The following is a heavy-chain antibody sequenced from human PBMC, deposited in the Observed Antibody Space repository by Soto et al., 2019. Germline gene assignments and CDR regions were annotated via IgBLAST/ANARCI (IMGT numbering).Heavy chain of an antibody. CDR2: IIPILAIA. Sequence: QVQQVQSGAEVKKPGSSVKVSCKASGGPFSSYTIAWVRKAPGQGLEWMGRIIPILAIANYAKKFQGRVTITADKSTSTAYLELSRLRSEDTAVYYCAKDYGGKDGDYWGQGTLVTVSS. D-gene: IGHD4-17*01. J-gene: IGHJ4*02. CDR1: GGPFSSYT. V-gene: IGHV1-69*08. CDR3: AKDYGGKDGDY.